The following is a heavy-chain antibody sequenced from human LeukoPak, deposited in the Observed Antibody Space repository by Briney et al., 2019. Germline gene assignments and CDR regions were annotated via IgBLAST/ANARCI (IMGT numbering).Heavy chain of an antibody. V-gene: IGHV4-38-2*02. CDR2: IYHSGST. J-gene: IGHJ4*02. CDR1: GYSISSGYY. CDR3: AREIYYYDFWSGYYTLTYFDY. Sequence: SETLSLTCTVSGYSISSGYYWGWIRQPPGKGLEWIGSIYHSGSTYYNPSLKSRVTISVDTSKNQFSLKLSSVTAADTAVYYCAREIYYYDFWSGYYTLTYFDYWGQGTLVTVSS. D-gene: IGHD3-3*01.